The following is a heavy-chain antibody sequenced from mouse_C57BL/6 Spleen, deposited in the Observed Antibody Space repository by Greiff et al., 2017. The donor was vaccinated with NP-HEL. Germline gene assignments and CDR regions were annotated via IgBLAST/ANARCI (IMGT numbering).Heavy chain of an antibody. V-gene: IGHV5-6*01. CDR2: ISSGGSYT. CDR1: GFTFSSYG. CDR3: ARHGGTEYYFDY. D-gene: IGHD3-3*01. J-gene: IGHJ2*01. Sequence: EVKVVDSGGDLVKPGGSLKLSCAASGFTFSSYGMSWVRQTPDKRLEWVATISSGGSYTYYPDSVKGRFTISRDNAKNTLYLQMSRLKSEETAMYYSARHGGTEYYFDYWGQGTTLTVSS.